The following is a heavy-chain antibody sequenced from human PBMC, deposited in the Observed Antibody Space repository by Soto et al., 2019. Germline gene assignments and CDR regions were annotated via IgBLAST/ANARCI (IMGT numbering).Heavy chain of an antibody. Sequence: QVQLQQWGAGLLKPSETLSLTCAVYGGSLSGYYWNWIRQPPGKGLEWLGEINHTGSTNYNPSLKSRVSISVDTSKKQFSLNLTSVTAADTAVYYCARGLRTFIWGQGTLVTVSS. CDR3: ARGLRTFI. J-gene: IGHJ4*02. D-gene: IGHD4-17*01. V-gene: IGHV4-34*01. CDR2: INHTGST. CDR1: GGSLSGYY.